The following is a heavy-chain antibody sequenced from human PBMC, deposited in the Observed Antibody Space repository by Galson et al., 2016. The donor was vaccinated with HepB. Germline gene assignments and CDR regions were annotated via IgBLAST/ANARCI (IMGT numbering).Heavy chain of an antibody. CDR1: GFTFTSSA. V-gene: IGHV1-58*01. J-gene: IGHJ6*02. D-gene: IGHD3-10*01. Sequence: SVKVSCKASGFTFTSSAVQWVRQTRGQRLEWIGWIVVGSGQTNYALKFQERVTITRDMSTSTAYMELSSLRSEDTAVYYCAAFAYYYYARQKPQYGMDVWGQGTTVTVSS. CDR3: AAFAYYYYARQKPQYGMDV. CDR2: IVVGSGQT.